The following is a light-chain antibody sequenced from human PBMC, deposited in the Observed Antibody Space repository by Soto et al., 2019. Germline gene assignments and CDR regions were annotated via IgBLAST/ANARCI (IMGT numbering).Light chain of an antibody. J-gene: IGKJ3*01. Sequence: QITQSPSSLSASVGDRVTITCRASQGISNYLAWNQQKPGQVPKLLIYAASTLQSGDPSRFSGSGSGTDFTFTISSLQSEDVATYCCQKYKSAPFTFGPGTKGPIK. CDR3: QKYKSAPFT. CDR2: AAS. V-gene: IGKV1-27*01. CDR1: QGISNY.